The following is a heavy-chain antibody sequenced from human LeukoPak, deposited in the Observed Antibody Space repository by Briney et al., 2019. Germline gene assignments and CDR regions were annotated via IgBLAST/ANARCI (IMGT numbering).Heavy chain of an antibody. J-gene: IGHJ4*02. CDR2: ITSSGETT. CDR3: AKMQGYFDY. CDR1: GSIPFNSYS. Sequence: GGSLRLSCAASGSIPFNSYSMSWVREAPGKGLEWVSAITSSGETTYYADSVKGRFTISRDNSKNMVYLQMNSLRAEDAATYYCAKMQGYFDYWGQGTLVTVSS. V-gene: IGHV3-23*01.